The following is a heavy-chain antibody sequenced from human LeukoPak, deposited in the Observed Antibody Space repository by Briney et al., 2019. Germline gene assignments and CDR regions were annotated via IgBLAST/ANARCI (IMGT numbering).Heavy chain of an antibody. CDR1: IGSINSYY. V-gene: IGHV4-4*07. D-gene: IGHD6-19*01. CDR3: ARGGQWLVLDAFDI. CDR2: IYTSGTT. J-gene: IGHJ3*02. Sequence: KPSETLSLTCTVSIGSINSYYWGWVRRPAGKGLEWIGRIYTSGTTNYSPSLKSRVTISVDKSKNQFSLKLSSVTAADTAVYYCARGGQWLVLDAFDIWGQGTMVTVSS.